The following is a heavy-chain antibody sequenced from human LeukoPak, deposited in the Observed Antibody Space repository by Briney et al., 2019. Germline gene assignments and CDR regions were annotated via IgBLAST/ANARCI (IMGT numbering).Heavy chain of an antibody. CDR2: TYYRSTWYN. Sequence: PSQILSLTCAMSGDSVSSNSVTWNWIRQSPSRGLEWLGRTYYRSTWYNDYAVSVRGRITVNPDTSKNQFSLHLNSVTPEDTAVYYCARRLTQYDCFDPWGQGILVTVSS. V-gene: IGHV6-1*01. D-gene: IGHD2-2*01. CDR1: GDSVSSNSVT. J-gene: IGHJ5*02. CDR3: ARRLTQYDCFDP.